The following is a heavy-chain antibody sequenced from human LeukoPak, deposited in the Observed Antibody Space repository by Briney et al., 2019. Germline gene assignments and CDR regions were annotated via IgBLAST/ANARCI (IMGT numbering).Heavy chain of an antibody. CDR3: AKDMKQTY. D-gene: IGHD1/OR15-1a*01. V-gene: IGHV3-23*01. CDR1: GFTFSNHA. J-gene: IGHJ4*02. Sequence: GGSLRLSCAAPGFTFSNHAMSWVRQAPGKGLEWVSGISGSGDSTYYADSVKGRFTISRDNSKNTLYLQMNSLRAEDTAVYYCAKDMKQTYWGQGALVTVSS. CDR2: ISGSGDST.